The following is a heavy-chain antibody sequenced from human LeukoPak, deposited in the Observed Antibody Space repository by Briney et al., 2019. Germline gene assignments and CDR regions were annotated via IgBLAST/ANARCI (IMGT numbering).Heavy chain of an antibody. Sequence: GGSLRLSCAASGFTFSSYEMNWVRQAPGKGLEWVSYISGSGITLYYADSVKGRFTISRDNSKNTLYLQMNSLRAEDTAVYYCAKDLAVAGTPSPDYWGQGTLVTVSS. CDR1: GFTFSSYE. D-gene: IGHD6-19*01. CDR3: AKDLAVAGTPSPDY. CDR2: ISGSGITL. V-gene: IGHV3-48*03. J-gene: IGHJ4*02.